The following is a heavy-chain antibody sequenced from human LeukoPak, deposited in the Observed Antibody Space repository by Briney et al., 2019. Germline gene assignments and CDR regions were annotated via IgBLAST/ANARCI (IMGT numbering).Heavy chain of an antibody. Sequence: GGSLRLSCAASGFTVSSNYMSWVRQAPGKGLEWVSVIYSGGSTYYADSVKGRFTISRDNSKNTLYLQMNSLRAEDTAVYYCAKARRTVLLWFGESKAPDYWGQGTLVTVSS. D-gene: IGHD3-10*01. CDR3: AKARRTVLLWFGESKAPDY. CDR1: GFTVSSNY. CDR2: IYSGGST. V-gene: IGHV3-66*01. J-gene: IGHJ4*02.